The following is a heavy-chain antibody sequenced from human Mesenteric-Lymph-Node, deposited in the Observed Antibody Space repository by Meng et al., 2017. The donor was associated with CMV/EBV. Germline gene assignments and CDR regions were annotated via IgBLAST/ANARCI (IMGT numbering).Heavy chain of an antibody. V-gene: IGHV4-39*07. D-gene: IGHD2-2*01. Sequence: SETLSLTCTVSGGSISSSNYYWGWVRQPPGNGLEWIGSVYYSGRVYYNPSLESRVTISLDTSKNQFSLNLNSVTAADTAVYYCARTSSSAYGMDVWAQGTTVTVSS. J-gene: IGHJ6*02. CDR3: ARTSSSAYGMDV. CDR2: VYYSGRV. CDR1: GGSISSSNYY.